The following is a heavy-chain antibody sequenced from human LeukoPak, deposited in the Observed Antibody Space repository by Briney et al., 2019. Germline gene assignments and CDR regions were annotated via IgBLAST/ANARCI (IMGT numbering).Heavy chain of an antibody. Sequence: KSGESLKISCKGSGYSFTSYWISWVRQMPGKGLEWMGRIDPSDSYTNYSPSFQGHVTISADKSTSTAYLQWSSLKASDTAMYYCARHQGKWAVALDYWGQGTLVTVSS. CDR1: GYSFTSYW. V-gene: IGHV5-10-1*01. CDR2: IDPSDSYT. D-gene: IGHD6-19*01. CDR3: ARHQGKWAVALDY. J-gene: IGHJ4*02.